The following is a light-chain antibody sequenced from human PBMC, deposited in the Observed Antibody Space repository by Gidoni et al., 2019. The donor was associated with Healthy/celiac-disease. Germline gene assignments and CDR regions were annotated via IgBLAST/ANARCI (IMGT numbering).Light chain of an antibody. J-gene: IGKJ1*01. V-gene: IGKV1-39*01. CDR3: QQSNSQRT. CDR1: QSISIY. CDR2: AQS. Sequence: IQLHQSSSSLSASVGARVTITCRASQSISIYLNWYQQKPGKAPKLLIYAQSSLQSGVPSSVSGSGTGIDFTLTISSLQPLDFSTCYWQQSNSQRTFGQXTKVEIK.